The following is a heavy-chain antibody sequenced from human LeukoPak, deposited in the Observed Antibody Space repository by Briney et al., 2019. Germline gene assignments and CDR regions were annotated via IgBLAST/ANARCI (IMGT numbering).Heavy chain of an antibody. V-gene: IGHV1-24*01. CDR3: ATDSSIAVAGYYYYYGMDV. J-gene: IGHJ6*02. CDR1: GYTLTELS. Sequence: GASVKVSCKVSGYTLTELSMHWVRQAPGKGLEWMGGFDPEDGETIYAQKFQGRVTMTEDTSTDTAYMELSSLRSEDTAVYYCATDSSIAVAGYYYYYGMDVWGQGTTVTVS. CDR2: FDPEDGET. D-gene: IGHD6-19*01.